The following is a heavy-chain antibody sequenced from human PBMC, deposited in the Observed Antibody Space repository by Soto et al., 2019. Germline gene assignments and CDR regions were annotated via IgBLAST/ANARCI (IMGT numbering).Heavy chain of an antibody. CDR3: AREPWGYCTNGVCYTGYYGMDV. V-gene: IGHV3-23*01. CDR1: GFTFSSYA. CDR2: ISGSGGST. D-gene: IGHD2-8*01. J-gene: IGHJ6*02. Sequence: GGSLRLSCAASGFTFSSYAMSWVRQAPGKGLEWVSAISGSGGSTYYADSVKGRFTISRDNSKNTLYLQMNSLRAEDTAVYYCAREPWGYCTNGVCYTGYYGMDVWGQGTTVTVSS.